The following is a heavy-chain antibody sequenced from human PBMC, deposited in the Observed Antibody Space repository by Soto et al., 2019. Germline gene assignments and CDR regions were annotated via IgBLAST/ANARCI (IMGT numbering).Heavy chain of an antibody. Sequence: ASVKVSFKASGYTFTSYDINWVRQATGQGIEWMGWMNPNSGNTGYAQKFQGRVTMTRNTSISTAYMELSSLRSEDTAVYYCARGTPYDFRRGDDWGQGTQVTVSS. V-gene: IGHV1-8*01. J-gene: IGHJ4*02. CDR2: MNPNSGNT. CDR1: GYTFTSYD. D-gene: IGHD3-3*01. CDR3: ARGTPYDFRRGDD.